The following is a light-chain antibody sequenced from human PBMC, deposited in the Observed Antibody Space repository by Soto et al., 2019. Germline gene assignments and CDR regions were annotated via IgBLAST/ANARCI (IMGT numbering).Light chain of an antibody. Sequence: QSVLTQPPSVSGAPGQRVTISCTGSSSNIGAGYDVHWYQQLPGTAPKLLIYGNYNRPSGVPDRFSGSKSGTSISLAITGLKAEDEADYYCQSYDSSLSGFVFGTGTKVTV. CDR1: SSNIGAGYD. V-gene: IGLV1-40*01. CDR2: GNY. J-gene: IGLJ1*01. CDR3: QSYDSSLSGFV.